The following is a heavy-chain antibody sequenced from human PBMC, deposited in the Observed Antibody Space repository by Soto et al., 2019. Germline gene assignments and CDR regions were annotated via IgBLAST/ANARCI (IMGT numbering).Heavy chain of an antibody. J-gene: IGHJ3*02. CDR3: ARPIGYSSGWYTYAFDI. V-gene: IGHV1-24*01. CDR1: GYTLTELS. D-gene: IGHD6-19*01. Sequence: ASVKVSCKVSGYTLTELSMHWVRQAPGKGLEWMGVFDAEDGAASYAQNFQGRVTMTTDTSTSTAYMEVRSLRSDDTAVYYCARPIGYSSGWYTYAFDIWGQGTMVTVSS. CDR2: FDAEDGAA.